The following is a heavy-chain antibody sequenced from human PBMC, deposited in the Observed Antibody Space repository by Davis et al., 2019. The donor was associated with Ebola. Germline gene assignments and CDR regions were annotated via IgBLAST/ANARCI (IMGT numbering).Heavy chain of an antibody. V-gene: IGHV3-11*01. CDR1: GFSFSDYF. Sequence: PGGSLRLSCETSGFSFSDYFMSWIRQAPGKGPEWIASISNSGLTIEYAASLKGRFTISRVNAENTLYLQMNSLGAEDTAVYFCARDGPNYDVDYWGQGTLVTVSA. J-gene: IGHJ4*02. CDR2: ISNSGLTI. D-gene: IGHD3-22*01. CDR3: ARDGPNYDVDY.